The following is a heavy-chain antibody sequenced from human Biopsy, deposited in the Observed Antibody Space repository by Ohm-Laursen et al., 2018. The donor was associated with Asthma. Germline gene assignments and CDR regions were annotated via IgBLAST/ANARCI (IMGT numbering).Heavy chain of an antibody. V-gene: IGHV3-30-3*01. Sequence: SLRLSCAASGFTFHNYVMHWVRQAPGKGLEWVAGIFFDGSNKYYADSVKGRFTISRDNSKDTLYLQVNSLRGDDTAVYYCARGKTWGRSYYFNYWGQGTLVTVSS. D-gene: IGHD6-6*01. CDR2: IFFDGSNK. CDR1: GFTFHNYV. CDR3: ARGKTWGRSYYFNY. J-gene: IGHJ4*02.